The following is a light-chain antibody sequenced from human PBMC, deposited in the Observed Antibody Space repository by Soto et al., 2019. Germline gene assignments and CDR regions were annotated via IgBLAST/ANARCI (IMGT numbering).Light chain of an antibody. J-gene: IGKJ2*01. CDR1: QSVSNN. CDR2: GAS. V-gene: IGKV3-15*01. CDR3: QQYNNWPPYT. Sequence: EIVMTQSPATLSVSPGERATLSCRASQSVSNNLAWYQQKPGQAPRFLIYGASTRATGLPARFRGSGSGTEFTLTISSLQSEDFAVYYCQQYNNWPPYTFGQGTKLEIK.